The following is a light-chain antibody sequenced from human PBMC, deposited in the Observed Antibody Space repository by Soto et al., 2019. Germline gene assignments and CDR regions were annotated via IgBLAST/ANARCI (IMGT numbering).Light chain of an antibody. V-gene: IGKV1-5*03. J-gene: IGKJ1*01. CDR1: QSISSW. CDR2: KAS. CDR3: QQYNSYSRT. Sequence: DIQMTQSPSTLSASVGDRVTITCRASQSISSWLAWYQQKPGKAPKLLIYKASSLEGGVPSRFSGSGSGTEFTLTISSLQPEDFATYYCQQYNSYSRTFGQGTKLDIK.